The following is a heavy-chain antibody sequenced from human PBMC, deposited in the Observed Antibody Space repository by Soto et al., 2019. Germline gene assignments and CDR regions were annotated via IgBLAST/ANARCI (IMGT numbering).Heavy chain of an antibody. CDR2: IKQDGSEK. D-gene: IGHD3-16*01. CDR1: AFTFSSYW. V-gene: IGHV3-7*03. J-gene: IGHJ3*02. CDR3: ARDLFEAARRGEYAFDI. Sequence: GGSLRLSCAASAFTFSSYWMSCVRQAPGKGLEWVANIKQDGSEKYYVDSVKGRFTISRDNAKNSLYLQMNSLRAEDTAVYYCARDLFEAARRGEYAFDIWGQGTMVTVSS.